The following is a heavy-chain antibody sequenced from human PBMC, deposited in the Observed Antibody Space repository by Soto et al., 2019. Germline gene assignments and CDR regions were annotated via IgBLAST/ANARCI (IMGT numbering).Heavy chain of an antibody. CDR2: IRGVAGST. CDR1: GFTFSTFD. CDR3: VKGAWLDY. Sequence: EVQLLESGGGLVQPGGSLRLSCAASGFTFSTFDMTWVRQAPGKGLEWVSLIRGVAGSTHYPDSVKGRFTISKATSNNVLYLEMHSLRADDTAVYFCVKGAWLDYWGQGNMVTVSS. J-gene: IGHJ4*02. V-gene: IGHV3-23*01.